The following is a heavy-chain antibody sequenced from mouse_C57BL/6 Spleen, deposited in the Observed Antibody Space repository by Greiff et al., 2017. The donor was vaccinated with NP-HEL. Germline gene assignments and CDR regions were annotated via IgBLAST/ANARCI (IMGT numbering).Heavy chain of an antibody. V-gene: IGHV1-26*01. CDR3: AKGGYRGDY. D-gene: IGHD2-2*01. CDR1: GYTFTDYY. Sequence: EVQLQQSGPELVKPGASVKISCKASGYTFTDYYMNWVKQSHGKSLEWIGDINPNNGGTSYNQKFKGKATLTVDKSSSTAYMELRSLTSEDSAVYYCAKGGYRGDYWGQGTTLTVSS. CDR2: INPNNGGT. J-gene: IGHJ2*01.